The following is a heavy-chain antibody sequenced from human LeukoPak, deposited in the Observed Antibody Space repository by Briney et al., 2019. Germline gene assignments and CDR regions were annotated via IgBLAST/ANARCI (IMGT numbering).Heavy chain of an antibody. CDR2: INPNSGGT. J-gene: IGHJ4*02. CDR3: ATVEVGGSYRSPAHDY. Sequence: ASVKVSCKASGYTFTGYYMHWVRQAPGQGLEWMGRINPNSGGTNYAQKFQGRVTMTRDTSISTAYMELSRLRSDDTAVYYCATVEVGGSYRSPAHDYWGQGTLVTVSS. CDR1: GYTFTGYY. V-gene: IGHV1-2*06. D-gene: IGHD3-16*02.